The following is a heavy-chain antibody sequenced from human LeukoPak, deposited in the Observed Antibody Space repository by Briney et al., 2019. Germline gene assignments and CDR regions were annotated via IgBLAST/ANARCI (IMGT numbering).Heavy chain of an antibody. CDR1: RFTFSTYG. J-gene: IGHJ4*02. CDR2: IWYDGSNK. V-gene: IGHV3-33*01. CDR3: ARDGWNYGLLDS. Sequence: PGGSLRLSRAASRFTFSTYGIHWVRQAPGKGLEWVAVIWYDGSNKYYADSVKGRFTISRDNSKNTLYLQMHSLRTEDTAVYYCARDGWNYGLLDSWGQGTLVTVSS. D-gene: IGHD1-7*01.